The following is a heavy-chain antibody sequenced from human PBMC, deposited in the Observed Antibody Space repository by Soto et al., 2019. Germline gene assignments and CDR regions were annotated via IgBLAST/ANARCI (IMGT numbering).Heavy chain of an antibody. CDR3: AASIAARGWFDP. J-gene: IGHJ5*02. CDR2: FDPEDGET. V-gene: IGHV1-24*01. CDR1: GYTLTELS. Sequence: ASVKVSCKVSGYTLTELSMHWVRQAPGKGLEWMGGFDPEDGETIYAQKFQGRVTMTEDTSTDTAYMELSSLRSEDTAVSYCAASIAARGWFDPWGQGTLVTVSS. D-gene: IGHD6-6*01.